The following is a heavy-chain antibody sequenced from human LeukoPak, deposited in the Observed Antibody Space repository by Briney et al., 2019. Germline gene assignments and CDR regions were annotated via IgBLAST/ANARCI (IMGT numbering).Heavy chain of an antibody. Sequence: ASVKVSCTASGYTFTGYYMHWVRQAPGQGLEWMGWINPNSGGTNYAQKFQGRVTMTRDTSISTAYMELSRLRSDDTAVYYCARVGEYYDFWSGFLNWFDPWGQGTLVTVSS. V-gene: IGHV1-2*02. CDR3: ARVGEYYDFWSGFLNWFDP. J-gene: IGHJ5*02. CDR2: INPNSGGT. D-gene: IGHD3-3*01. CDR1: GYTFTGYY.